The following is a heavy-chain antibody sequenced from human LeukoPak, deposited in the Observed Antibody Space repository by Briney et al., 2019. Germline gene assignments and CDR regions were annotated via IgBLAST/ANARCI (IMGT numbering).Heavy chain of an antibody. CDR2: INPNSGGT. Sequence: GASVKVSCKASGYTFTGYYMHWVRQAPGQGLEWMGWINPNSGGTNYAQKFQGRVTMTRHTSISTAYMELSRLRSDDTAVYYCARDFYTSITIFGVVMVGCWFDPWGQGTLVTVSS. V-gene: IGHV1-2*02. CDR3: ARDFYTSITIFGVVMVGCWFDP. J-gene: IGHJ5*02. CDR1: GYTFTGYY. D-gene: IGHD3-3*01.